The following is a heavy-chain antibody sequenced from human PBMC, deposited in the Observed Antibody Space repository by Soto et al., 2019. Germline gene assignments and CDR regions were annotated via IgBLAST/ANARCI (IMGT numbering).Heavy chain of an antibody. CDR1: GGTFSSYA. J-gene: IGHJ6*02. D-gene: IGHD5-12*01. CDR3: AREVCGYSGYDPGYGMDV. V-gene: IGHV1-69*06. CDR2: IIPIFGTA. Sequence: QVQLVQSGAEVKKPGSSVKVSCKASGGTFSSYAISWVRQAPGQGLEWMGGIIPIFGTANYAQKFQGRVTITADKSTSTGYMELSSLRSEDTAVYYCAREVCGYSGYDPGYGMDVWGQGTTVTVSS.